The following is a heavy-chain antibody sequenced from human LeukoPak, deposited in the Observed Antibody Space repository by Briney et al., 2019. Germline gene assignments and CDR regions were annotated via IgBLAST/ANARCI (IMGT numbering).Heavy chain of an antibody. CDR2: ISGSGGST. CDR3: AKTPYYDILTGYDFYFDY. J-gene: IGHJ4*02. V-gene: IGHV3-23*01. Sequence: GGSLRLSCAASGFTFSSYAMSWVRQAPGKGLEWVSAISGSGGSTYYADSVKGRFTISRDNSKNTLYLQMNSLRAEDTAVYYCAKTPYYDILTGYDFYFDYWGQGTLVTVSS. D-gene: IGHD3-9*01. CDR1: GFTFSSYA.